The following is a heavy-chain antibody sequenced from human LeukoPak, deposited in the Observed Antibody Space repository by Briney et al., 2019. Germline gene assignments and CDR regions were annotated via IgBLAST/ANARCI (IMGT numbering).Heavy chain of an antibody. V-gene: IGHV4-30-2*01. D-gene: IGHD3-16*01. Sequence: SQTLSLTCAVSGGPISSGGYSWSWIRQPPGKGLEWIGYIYHSGSTYYNPSLKSRVTISVDRSKNQFSLKLSSVTAADTSVYYCARGPGPGLGEGWFGRWGQGTLVTVSS. J-gene: IGHJ5*02. CDR1: GGPISSGGYS. CDR2: IYHSGST. CDR3: ARGPGPGLGEGWFGR.